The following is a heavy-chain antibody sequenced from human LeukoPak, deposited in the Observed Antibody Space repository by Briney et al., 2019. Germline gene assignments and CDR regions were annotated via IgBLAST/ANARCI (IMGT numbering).Heavy chain of an antibody. V-gene: IGHV4-31*03. CDR2: IYYSGST. J-gene: IGHJ4*02. Sequence: PSQTLSLTCTVSGGSISSGGYYWSWIRQHPGKGLEWIGYIYYSGSTYYNPSLKSRVTISVDTSKNQFSLKLSSVTAADTAVYYCARGDADYGNYYFDYWGQGTLVTVSS. CDR3: ARGDADYGNYYFDY. D-gene: IGHD4-17*01. CDR1: GGSISSGGYY.